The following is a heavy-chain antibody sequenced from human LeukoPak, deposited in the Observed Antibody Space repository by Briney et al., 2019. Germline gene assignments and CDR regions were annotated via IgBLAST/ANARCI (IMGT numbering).Heavy chain of an antibody. J-gene: IGHJ6*03. V-gene: IGHV1-69*05. CDR2: RIPIFGTA. CDR3: ARAVVPAAILMSTNYYYYYMDV. CDR1: GGTFSRYA. Sequence: GSSVKVSCKASGGTFSRYAISWVRQAPGQGLEWMGGRIPIFGTANYAQKYQGRVTITTDESTSTAYMELSSLRSEDTAVYYCARAVVPAAILMSTNYYYYYMDVWGKGTTVTVSS. D-gene: IGHD2-2*02.